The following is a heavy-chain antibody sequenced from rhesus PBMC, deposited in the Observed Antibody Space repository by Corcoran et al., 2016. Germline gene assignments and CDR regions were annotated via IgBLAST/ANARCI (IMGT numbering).Heavy chain of an antibody. CDR2: IYGSDGGT. CDR3: ARVPGYFDY. CDR1: GGSISDDYY. Sequence: QVQLQESGPGLVKPSETLSLTCAVSGGSISDDYYWSWIRQPPGKGLEWIGYIYGSDGGTNYNPSLKNRVTISIDTSKNQFSLKLSSVTSADTAVYYCARVPGYFDYWGQGVLVTVSS. V-gene: IGHV4-106*01. J-gene: IGHJ4*01.